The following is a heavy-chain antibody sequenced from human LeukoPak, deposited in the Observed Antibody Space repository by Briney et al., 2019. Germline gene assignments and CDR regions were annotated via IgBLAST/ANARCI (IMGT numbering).Heavy chain of an antibody. V-gene: IGHV4-30-2*01. Sequence: SETLSLTCAVSGGSISSCGYSWSWIRQPPGKGLEWIGYIYHSGSTYYNPSLKSRVTISVDRSKNQFSLKLSSVTAADTAVYYCARTSIAARRANAFDIWGQGTMVTVSS. CDR2: IYHSGST. CDR1: GGSISSCGYS. D-gene: IGHD6-6*01. CDR3: ARTSIAARRANAFDI. J-gene: IGHJ3*02.